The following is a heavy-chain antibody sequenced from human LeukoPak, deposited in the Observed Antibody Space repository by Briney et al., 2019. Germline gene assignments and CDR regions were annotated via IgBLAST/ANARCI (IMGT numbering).Heavy chain of an antibody. V-gene: IGHV1-46*03. Sequence: ASVKVSCKASGYTFTSYYMHWVRQAPGQGLEWMGIINPSGGSTSYAQKFQGRVTMTRDTSTSTVYMELSSLRSGDTAVYYCARGPLYYYGSGRYQLDYWGQGTLVTVSS. CDR2: INPSGGST. CDR3: ARGPLYYYGSGRYQLDY. CDR1: GYTFTSYY. D-gene: IGHD3-10*01. J-gene: IGHJ4*02.